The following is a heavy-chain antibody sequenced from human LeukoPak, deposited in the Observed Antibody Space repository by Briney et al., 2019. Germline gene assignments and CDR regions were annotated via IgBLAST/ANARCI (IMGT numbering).Heavy chain of an antibody. Sequence: GGSLRLSCAASGFTFSSYGMHWVRQAPGKGLEWVALISNDGSKKYDADSVTGRFTVSRDNSKNTLYLQMNSLRAEDAAVYYCAKDRYTTGRPFDYWGQGTLVTVSS. V-gene: IGHV3-30*18. D-gene: IGHD3-16*02. CDR3: AKDRYTTGRPFDY. CDR1: GFTFSSYG. J-gene: IGHJ4*02. CDR2: ISNDGSKK.